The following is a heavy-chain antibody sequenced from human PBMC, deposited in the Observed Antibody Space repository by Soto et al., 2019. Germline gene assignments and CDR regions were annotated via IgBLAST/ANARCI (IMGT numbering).Heavy chain of an antibody. CDR1: GFTFSSYS. D-gene: IGHD7-27*01. Sequence: EVQLVESGGGLVKPGGSLRLFCAASGFTFSSYSMNWVRQAPGKGLEWVSSISSSSSSYIYYADSVKGRFTISRDNAKNSLYLQMNSLRAEDTAVYYCARPWGHYYYYYYMDVWGKGTTVTVSS. J-gene: IGHJ6*03. V-gene: IGHV3-21*01. CDR3: ARPWGHYYYYYYMDV. CDR2: ISSSSSSYI.